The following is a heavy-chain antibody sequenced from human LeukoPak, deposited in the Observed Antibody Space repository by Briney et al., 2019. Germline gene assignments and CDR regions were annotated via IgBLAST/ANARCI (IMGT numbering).Heavy chain of an antibody. V-gene: IGHV3-53*01. Sequence: QAGGSLRLSCAASGFTVSSNYMSWVRQTPGKGLDWVSIIYYDGSTYYADSVKGRFTISRDNSKNTMYLQMNSLRAEDTAVYYCARPLRINCGMDVWGQGTTVTVSS. D-gene: IGHD3-3*01. CDR1: GFTVSSNY. CDR2: IYYDGST. CDR3: ARPLRINCGMDV. J-gene: IGHJ6*02.